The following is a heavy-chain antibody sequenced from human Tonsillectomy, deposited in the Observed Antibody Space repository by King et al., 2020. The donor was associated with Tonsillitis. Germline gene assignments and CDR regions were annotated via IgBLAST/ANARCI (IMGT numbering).Heavy chain of an antibody. D-gene: IGHD6-13*01. CDR2: ISGSGGNT. CDR1: GFPFRSSA. CDR3: ASNRTRAGRGREAAHGRDG. V-gene: IGHV3-23*01. J-gene: IGHJ6*04. Sequence: VPLLASWGGLVQPGGSLRLSCAASGFPFRSSAMLWVRQPPGTGLEWVYAISGSGGNTYYADSVKGRFTISRDNSTHTLYLQRNSLRAADTAVEAWASNRTRAGRGREAAHGRDGGGKGTTGT.